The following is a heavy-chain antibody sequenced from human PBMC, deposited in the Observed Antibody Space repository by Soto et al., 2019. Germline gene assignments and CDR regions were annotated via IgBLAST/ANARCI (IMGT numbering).Heavy chain of an antibody. V-gene: IGHV1-18*01. J-gene: IGHJ3*02. CDR1: GYTFSSYG. CDR3: ARDAWVTNAPDGSDI. Sequence: ASVKVSCKASGYTFSSYGINWVRQAPGQGLEWVGWISTYNDNTNYAENLQDRVTMTTDTSTSTAYMELRSLRSDDTAVYYCARDAWVTNAPDGSDIWGQGTMVTVSS. D-gene: IGHD3-16*01. CDR2: ISTYNDNT.